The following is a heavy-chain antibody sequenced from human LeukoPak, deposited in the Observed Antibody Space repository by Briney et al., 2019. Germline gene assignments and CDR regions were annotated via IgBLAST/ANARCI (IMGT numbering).Heavy chain of an antibody. V-gene: IGHV4-59*08. J-gene: IGHJ3*02. D-gene: IGHD6-19*01. CDR1: GGSISSYY. Sequence: PSETLSLTCTVSGGSISSYYWSWIRQPPGKGLEWIGYIYYSGGTNYNPSLKSRVTISVDTSKNQFSLKLSSVTAADTAVYYCAGHNIAVAGWWAFDIWGQGTMVTVSS. CDR2: IYYSGGT. CDR3: AGHNIAVAGWWAFDI.